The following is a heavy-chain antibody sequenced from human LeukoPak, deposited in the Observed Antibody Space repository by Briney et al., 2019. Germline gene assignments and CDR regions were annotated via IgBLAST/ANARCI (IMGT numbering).Heavy chain of an antibody. D-gene: IGHD2-8*02. CDR3: TRVQAGRSGLMDV. J-gene: IGHJ6*02. CDR2: VDPDGTTT. Sequence: GGSLRLSCAASGFTFRSYWMHWVRQAPGEGLVWVSRVDPDGTTTNYADSVTGRFTTSRDNAKNTLYLQMNSLRAEDTALYYCTRVQAGRSGLMDVWGRGTTVTVSS. CDR1: GFTFRSYW. V-gene: IGHV3-74*01.